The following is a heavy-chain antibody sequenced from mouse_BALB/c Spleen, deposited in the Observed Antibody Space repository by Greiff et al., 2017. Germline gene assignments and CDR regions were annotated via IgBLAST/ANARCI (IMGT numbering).Heavy chain of an antibody. J-gene: IGHJ3*01. D-gene: IGHD2-4*01. CDR2: ISYSGST. CDR1: GYSITSDYA. CDR3: ASGITTGFAY. Sequence: EVKLVESGPGLVKPSQSLSLTCTVTGYSITSDYAWNWIRQFPGNKLEWMGYISYSGSTSYNPSLKSRISITRDTSKNQFFLQLNSVTTEDTATYYCASGITTGFAYWGQGTLVTVSA. V-gene: IGHV3-2*02.